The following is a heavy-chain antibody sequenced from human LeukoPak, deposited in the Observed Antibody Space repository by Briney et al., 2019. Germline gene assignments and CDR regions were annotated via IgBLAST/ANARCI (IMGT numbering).Heavy chain of an antibody. D-gene: IGHD5-12*01. V-gene: IGHV3-21*01. J-gene: IGHJ4*02. CDR3: ARDEVGTISLDY. CDR1: GFTFSSYS. CDR2: ISSSSSYI. Sequence: PGGSLRLSCAASGFTFSSYSMNWVRQAPGKGLEWVSSISSSSSYIYYADSVKGRFTISRDNAKNSLYLQMNSLRAEDTAVYYCARDEVGTISLDYWGQGTLVTVSS.